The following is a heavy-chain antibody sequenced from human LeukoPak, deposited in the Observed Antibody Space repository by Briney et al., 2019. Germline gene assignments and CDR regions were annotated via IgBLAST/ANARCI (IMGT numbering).Heavy chain of an antibody. V-gene: IGHV3-7*01. J-gene: IGHJ4*02. CDR1: GFTFSSHW. D-gene: IGHD6-6*01. CDR3: ARVSHSSFDY. Sequence: GGSLRLSCVASGFTFSSHWMSWVRQAPGKGLEWVANIKEDGSEKDYVDSVKGRFTISRDNAKNSLYLQMNSLRAEDTAVYYCARVSHSSFDYWGQGTLVTVSS. CDR2: IKEDGSEK.